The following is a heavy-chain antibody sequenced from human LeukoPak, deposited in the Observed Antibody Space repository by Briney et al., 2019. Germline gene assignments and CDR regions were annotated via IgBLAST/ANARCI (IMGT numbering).Heavy chain of an antibody. CDR1: RVTCSSYA. J-gene: IGHJ6*03. V-gene: IGHV3-23*01. CDR2: ISNRGVST. Sequence: PGGSLRLSCAASRVTCSSYAMNWVRHAPGKGLEWGSAISNRGVSTYYAESVKGRFTISRDNSKNTLYLQVDSLRAEDTPVYYCXXXSSTEIYYFYYMDVWGKGTTVTVSS. CDR3: XXXSSTEIYYFYYMDV. D-gene: IGHD6-6*01.